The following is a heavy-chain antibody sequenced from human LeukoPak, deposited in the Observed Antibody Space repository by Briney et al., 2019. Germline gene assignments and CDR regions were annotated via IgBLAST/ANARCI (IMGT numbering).Heavy chain of an antibody. J-gene: IGHJ4*02. Sequence: SETLSLTCAVYGGSFSGYYWSWIRQPPGKGLEWIGEINHSGSTNYNPSLKSRVTISVDTSKNQFSLKLSSVTAADTAVYYCAREMPYYYDSSGYYRDYWGQGTLVTVSS. D-gene: IGHD3-22*01. CDR1: GGSFSGYY. CDR3: AREMPYYYDSSGYYRDY. V-gene: IGHV4-34*01. CDR2: INHSGST.